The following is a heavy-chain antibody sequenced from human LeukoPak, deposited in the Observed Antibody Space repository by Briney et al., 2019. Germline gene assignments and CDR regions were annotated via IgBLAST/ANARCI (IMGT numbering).Heavy chain of an antibody. Sequence: GGSLRLSCAASGFTFSSYAMSWVRQAPGKGLEWVSAISGSGGSTYYADSVKGRFTISRDNSKNTLYLQMNSLRAEDTAVYYCAKFLPTHIVVANYYFNYWGQGTLVTVSS. CDR2: ISGSGGST. CDR3: AKFLPTHIVVANYYFNY. J-gene: IGHJ4*02. D-gene: IGHD2-21*01. V-gene: IGHV3-23*01. CDR1: GFTFSSYA.